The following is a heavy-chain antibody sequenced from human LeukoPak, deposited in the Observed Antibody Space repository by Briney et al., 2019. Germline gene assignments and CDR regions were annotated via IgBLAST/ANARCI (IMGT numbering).Heavy chain of an antibody. D-gene: IGHD5-12*01. J-gene: IGHJ4*02. CDR2: ISYDGSNK. CDR1: GFTFSSYA. V-gene: IGHV3-30*04. Sequence: GGSLRLSCAASGFTFSSYAMHWVRQAPGKGLEWVAVISYDGSNKYYADSVKGRFTISRDNSKNTLYLQMNSLGAEDTAVYYCARDSVATHLDYWGQGTLVTVSS. CDR3: ARDSVATHLDY.